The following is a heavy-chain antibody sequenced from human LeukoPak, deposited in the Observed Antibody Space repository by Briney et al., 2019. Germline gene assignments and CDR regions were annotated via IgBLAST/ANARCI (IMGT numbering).Heavy chain of an antibody. CDR2: IIPIVGTA. J-gene: IGHJ6*02. D-gene: IGHD3-10*01. Sequence: SVKVSCKASGGTFSTYYAISWVRQALGQGLEWMGRIIPIVGTANYAQKFQGRVTMTADKSTGTVYMELSSLRSGDTAVYYCARGITVVRGVIKGGMDVWGQGTTVTVSS. CDR1: GGTFSTYYA. CDR3: ARGITVVRGVIKGGMDV. V-gene: IGHV1-69*04.